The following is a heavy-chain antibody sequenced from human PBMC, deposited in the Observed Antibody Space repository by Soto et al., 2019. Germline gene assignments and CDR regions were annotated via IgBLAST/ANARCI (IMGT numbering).Heavy chain of an antibody. CDR3: ARDGSSHPYYYGMDV. CDR2: IYYSGST. Sequence: SETLSLTCTVSGGSISNAAYSWSWIRQPPGKGLEWIGYIYYSGSTYYNPSLKSRVTISVDTSKNQFSLKLSSVTAADTAVYYCARDGSSHPYYYGMDVWGQGTTVTVSS. CDR1: GGSISNAAYS. J-gene: IGHJ6*02. D-gene: IGHD1-26*01. V-gene: IGHV4-31*03.